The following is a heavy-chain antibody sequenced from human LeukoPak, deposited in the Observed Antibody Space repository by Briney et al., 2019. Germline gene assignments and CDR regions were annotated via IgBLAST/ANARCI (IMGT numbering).Heavy chain of an antibody. Sequence: SETLSLTRTVSGYSISNGYYWGWIRQPPGKGLEWIGSVYHSGSTYYNPSLKSRVTISVDTSKNQFSLKLTSVTAADTAVYYCARGRGSYYYYFDYWGQGTLVTVSS. D-gene: IGHD1-26*01. J-gene: IGHJ4*02. CDR2: VYHSGST. CDR1: GYSISNGYY. V-gene: IGHV4-38-2*02. CDR3: ARGRGSYYYYFDY.